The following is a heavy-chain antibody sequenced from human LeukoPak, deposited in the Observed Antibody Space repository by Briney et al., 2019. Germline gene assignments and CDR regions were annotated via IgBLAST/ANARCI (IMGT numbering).Heavy chain of an antibody. J-gene: IGHJ4*02. CDR3: AGYCSSTSCYGSTF. V-gene: IGHV4-4*07. D-gene: IGHD2-2*01. CDR1: GGSISSYY. CDR2: IYSSGST. Sequence: SETLSLTCTVSGGSISSYYWSWIRQPPGKGLEWIGRIYSSGSTNYNPSLKSRVTMSVDTSKNQFSLKLSSVTAADTAVYYCAGYCSSTSCYGSTFWGQGTLVTVSS.